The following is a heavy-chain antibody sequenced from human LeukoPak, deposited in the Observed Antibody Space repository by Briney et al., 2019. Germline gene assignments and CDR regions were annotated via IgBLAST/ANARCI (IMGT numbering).Heavy chain of an antibody. CDR2: IYYSGST. D-gene: IGHD1-26*01. CDR1: GGSISSGDYY. J-gene: IGHJ4*02. Sequence: KTSQTLSLTCTVSGGSISSGDYYWSWIRQPPGKGLEWIGYIYYSGSTYYNPSLKSRVTISVDTSKNQFSLKLSSVTAADTAVYYCARGVYSGSYYLDYWGQGTLVTVSS. V-gene: IGHV4-30-4*01. CDR3: ARGVYSGSYYLDY.